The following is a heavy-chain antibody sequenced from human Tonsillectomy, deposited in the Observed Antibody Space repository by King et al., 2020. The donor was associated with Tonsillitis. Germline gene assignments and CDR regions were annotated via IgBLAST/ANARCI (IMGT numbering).Heavy chain of an antibody. CDR3: ARHSXVCVXGXCQEAHLFD. D-gene: IGHD3-16*01. V-gene: IGHV4-59*08. CDR2: IYYTGNT. J-gene: IGHJ4*02. CDR1: GGSIRTDY. Sequence: VQLQESGPGQVKPSETLSLTCTVSGGSIRTDYWSWIRQTPGKGLEWIGNIYYTGNTKYNPSLXSRVTISIDTSKNEFSLNLRSVIAADTAVYYCARHSXVCVXGXCQEAHLFDWGQXXXVTVSS.